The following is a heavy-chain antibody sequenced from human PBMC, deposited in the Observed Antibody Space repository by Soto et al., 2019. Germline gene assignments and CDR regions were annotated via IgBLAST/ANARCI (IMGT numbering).Heavy chain of an antibody. CDR2: ISYSGST. CDR3: ATMGTPATGLYFFDY. Sequence: QVQLQESGPGLVKPSQTLSLTCTVSGGSISSGNYYWSWIRQPPGKGLEWIGFISYSGSTYYSTSLTSRVHISVDTSKSQFSLDLSFATAADTSVYYCATMGTPATGLYFFDYWGQGSLVTVSS. CDR1: GGSISSGNYY. D-gene: IGHD2-15*01. V-gene: IGHV4-30-4*01. J-gene: IGHJ4*02.